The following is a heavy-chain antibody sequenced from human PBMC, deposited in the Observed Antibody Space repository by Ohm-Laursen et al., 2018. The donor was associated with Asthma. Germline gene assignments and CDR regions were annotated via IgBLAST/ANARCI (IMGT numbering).Heavy chain of an antibody. V-gene: IGHV4-61*03. D-gene: IGHD3-9*01. CDR3: ARGSRIVTGYYGSAALNWFDP. J-gene: IGHJ5*02. Sequence: GTLSLTCTVSGGSVSSGSYYWIWIRQPPGRGLEFIGYVYHTGSTIYNPSLKGRVTISVDTSKNHFSLWLTSVTSADTAVYYCARGSRIVTGYYGSAALNWFDPWGQGTLVTVPS. CDR1: GGSVSSGSYY. CDR2: VYHTGST.